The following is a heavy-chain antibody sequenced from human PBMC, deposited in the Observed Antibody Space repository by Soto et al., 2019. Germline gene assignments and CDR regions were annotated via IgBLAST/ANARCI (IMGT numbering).Heavy chain of an antibody. D-gene: IGHD2-15*01. J-gene: IGHJ4*02. CDR3: ARKSGRDCHSGGGCFSVDV. CDR2: IVPLSDRT. CDR1: GETLNSNP. Sequence: QVQLVQSGAEVKKPGSSLKVSCKVFGETLNSNPIGWVRQAPGQGLEWVGGIVPLSDRTNYAQELQGRVTVTADGSTSTVYMELSNLKSDDTAVYYCARKSGRDCHSGGGCFSVDVGGQGSLITVSS. V-gene: IGHV1-69*01.